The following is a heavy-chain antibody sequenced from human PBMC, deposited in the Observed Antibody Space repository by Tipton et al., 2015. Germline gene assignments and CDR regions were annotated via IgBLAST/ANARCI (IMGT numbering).Heavy chain of an antibody. CDR3: ACQDYDSLTRDYQTVDY. V-gene: IGHV4-59*08. D-gene: IGHD3-9*01. Sequence: TLSLTCTVSSDSINKYYWSWIRQPPGKELEWIGYIQYSGGTNYNPSLKSRVTISLDTSKNQFSLKLNSVTAADTAVYYCACQDYDSLTRDYQTVDYWGQGTLVTVSS. CDR1: SDSINKYY. J-gene: IGHJ4*02. CDR2: IQYSGGT.